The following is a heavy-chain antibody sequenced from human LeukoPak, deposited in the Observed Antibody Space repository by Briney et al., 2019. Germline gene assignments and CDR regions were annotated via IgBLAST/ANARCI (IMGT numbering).Heavy chain of an antibody. CDR3: AHKGCSSSSDYYYYGMDV. V-gene: IGHV4-34*01. J-gene: IGHJ6*02. CDR1: GGSFSGYY. D-gene: IGHD6-6*01. Sequence: SETLSLTCAVYGGSFSGYYWSWIRQPPGKGLEWIGEINHSGSTNYNPSLKSRVTIPVDTSKNQFSLKLSSVTAADTAVYYCAHKGCSSSSDYYYYGMDVWGQGTTVTVSS. CDR2: INHSGST.